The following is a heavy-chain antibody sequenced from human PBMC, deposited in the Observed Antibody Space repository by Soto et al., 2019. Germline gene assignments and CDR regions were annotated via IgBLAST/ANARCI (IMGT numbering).Heavy chain of an antibody. Sequence: EVQLVESGGGLVQPGGSLRVSCAASGFTFVSYWMNWVRQAPGKGLVWVSRIDSDGSSTTYADSVKGRFTTSRDNAKNTLYLQMSSLRVEDTAVYYCARGRPYGMDVWGQGTTVTVSS. CDR1: GFTFVSYW. J-gene: IGHJ6*02. CDR3: ARGRPYGMDV. CDR2: IDSDGSST. V-gene: IGHV3-74*01.